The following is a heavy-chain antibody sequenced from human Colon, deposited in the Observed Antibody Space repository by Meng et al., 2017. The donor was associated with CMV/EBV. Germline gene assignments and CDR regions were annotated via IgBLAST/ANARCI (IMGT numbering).Heavy chain of an antibody. CDR1: GFTFRRFG. D-gene: IGHD3-3*01. V-gene: IGHV3-30*02. CDR3: ANVFDYDFWGGPDS. CDR2: IRHDGSNK. Sequence: GGSLRLSCAASGFTFRRFGMHWVRQAPGKGLEWVAFIRHDGSNKYYADSVKGRFTISRDNSKNMLYLQMNSLRAEDTAVYYCANVFDYDFWGGPDSWGQGTLVTVSS. J-gene: IGHJ4*02.